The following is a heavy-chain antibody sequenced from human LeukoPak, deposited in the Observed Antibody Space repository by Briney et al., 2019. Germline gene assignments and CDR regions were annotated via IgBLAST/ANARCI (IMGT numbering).Heavy chain of an antibody. CDR2: ISGSGGST. J-gene: IGHJ6*03. Sequence: ETLSLTCTVSGYSISSGYYWGWIRQPPGKGLEWVSSISGSGGSTYYADSVKGRFTISRDNSKNTLYLQMNTLRAEDTAVYYCAKYWGAYGDYRGRYMDVWGKGTTVTVSS. D-gene: IGHD4-17*01. CDR1: GYSISSGYY. V-gene: IGHV3-23*01. CDR3: AKYWGAYGDYRGRYMDV.